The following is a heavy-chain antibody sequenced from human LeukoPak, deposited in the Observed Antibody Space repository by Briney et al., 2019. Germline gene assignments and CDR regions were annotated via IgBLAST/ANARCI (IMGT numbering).Heavy chain of an antibody. D-gene: IGHD2-2*02. CDR1: GFTFSSYS. CDR3: ARDRVVPAALPYYYYYMDV. Sequence: PGGSLRLSCAASGFTFSSYSMNWVRQAPGKGLEWVSSISSSSSYIYYADSVKGRFTISRDNAKNSLYLQMNSLRAEDTAVYYCARDRVVPAALPYYYYYMDVWGKGTTVTVSS. V-gene: IGHV3-21*01. CDR2: ISSSSSYI. J-gene: IGHJ6*03.